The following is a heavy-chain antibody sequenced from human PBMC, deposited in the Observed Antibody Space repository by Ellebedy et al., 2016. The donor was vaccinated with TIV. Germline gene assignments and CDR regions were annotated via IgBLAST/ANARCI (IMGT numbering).Heavy chain of an antibody. Sequence: SVKVSXKASGGTFSSYAISWVRQAPGQGLEWMGGIIPIFGTANYAQKFQGRVTITADESTSTAYMELSSLRSEDTAVYYCARGVFTPYYYYYGMDVWGQGTTVTVSS. CDR2: IIPIFGTA. CDR3: ARGVFTPYYYYYGMDV. V-gene: IGHV1-69*13. J-gene: IGHJ6*02. CDR1: GGTFSSYA. D-gene: IGHD6-6*01.